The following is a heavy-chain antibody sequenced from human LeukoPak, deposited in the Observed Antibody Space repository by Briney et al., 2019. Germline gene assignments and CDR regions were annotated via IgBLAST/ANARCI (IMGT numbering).Heavy chain of an antibody. CDR2: ITSGSSNT. CDR1: GFTFSPLG. J-gene: IGHJ4*02. CDR3: ARGRGLTLSYHYFDY. D-gene: IGHD3-10*01. V-gene: IGHV3-48*02. Sequence: GGSLRLSCAASGFTFSPLGMNWVRQAPGRGLEWVSYITSGSSNTYYADSVKGRFTISRDNAKNSLYLQVNSLRDEDTAVYYCARGRGLTLSYHYFDYWGQGTLVTVSS.